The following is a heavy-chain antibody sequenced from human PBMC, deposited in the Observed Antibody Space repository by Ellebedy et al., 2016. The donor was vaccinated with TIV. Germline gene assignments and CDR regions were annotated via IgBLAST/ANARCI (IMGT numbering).Heavy chain of an antibody. D-gene: IGHD6-13*01. J-gene: IGHJ6*02. CDR3: TTNGYSSSWFYYNYGMDV. CDR1: GFTFSNAW. CDR2: IKSKTDGGTT. Sequence: GESLKISCAASGFTFSNAWTSWVRQAPGKGLEWVGRIKSKTDGGTTDYAAPVKGRFTISRDDSKNTLYLQMNSLKTEDTAVYYCTTNGYSSSWFYYNYGMDVWGQGTTVTVSS. V-gene: IGHV3-15*01.